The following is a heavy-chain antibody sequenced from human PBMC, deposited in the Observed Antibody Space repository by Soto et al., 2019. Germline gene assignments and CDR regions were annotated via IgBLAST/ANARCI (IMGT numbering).Heavy chain of an antibody. D-gene: IGHD3-22*01. V-gene: IGHV4-61*01. CDR3: AGWFTAYYYDSSGEYNWFDP. CDR1: GGSVSSGSYY. Sequence: SETLSLTCTVSGGSVSSGSYYWSWIRQPPGKGLEWIGYIYYSGSTNYNPSLKSRVTISVDTSKNQFSLKLSSVTAADTAVYYCAGWFTAYYYDSSGEYNWFDPWGQGTLVTVS. J-gene: IGHJ5*02. CDR2: IYYSGST.